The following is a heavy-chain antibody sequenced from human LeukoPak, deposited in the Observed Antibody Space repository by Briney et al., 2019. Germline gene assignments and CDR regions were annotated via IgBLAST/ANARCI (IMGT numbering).Heavy chain of an antibody. CDR3: ARVVSSVVVIPF. CDR2: ISYSGST. Sequence: SETLSLICTVSGGSVSSGRYYWSWIRQPPGKGLEWIGYISYSGSTNYNHSLKSRVTISVDTSKNQFSLKLSSVTAADTAVYYCARVVSSVVVIPFWGQGTLVTVSS. V-gene: IGHV4-61*01. CDR1: GGSVSSGRYY. D-gene: IGHD3-22*01. J-gene: IGHJ4*02.